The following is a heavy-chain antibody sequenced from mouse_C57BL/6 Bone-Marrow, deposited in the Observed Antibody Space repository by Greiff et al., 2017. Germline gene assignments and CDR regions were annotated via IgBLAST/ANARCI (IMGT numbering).Heavy chain of an antibody. D-gene: IGHD1-1*01. CDR1: GFTFSSYA. CDR2: ISDGGSYT. CDR3: ARGGRSYFDY. J-gene: IGHJ2*01. V-gene: IGHV5-4*01. Sequence: EVQLVESGGGLVKPGGSLKLSCAASGFTFSSYAMSWVRQTPEKRLEWVATISDGGSYTYYPDNVKGRFTISRDNAKNNLYLQMSHLKSEDTAMYYCARGGRSYFDYWGQGTTLTVSS.